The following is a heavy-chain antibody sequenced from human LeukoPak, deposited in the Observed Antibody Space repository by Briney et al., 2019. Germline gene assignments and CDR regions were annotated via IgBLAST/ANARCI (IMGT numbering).Heavy chain of an antibody. J-gene: IGHJ4*02. CDR1: GFTFSSYA. CDR2: ISYDGSNR. Sequence: GGSLRLSCAASGFTFSSYAMPWVRQAPGKGLEWVAVISYDGSNRYYADSVKGRFTISRDNSKNTLYLQMSSLRAEDTAVYYCARDLAFGYYDSSGALDYWGQGTLVTVSS. CDR3: ARDLAFGYYDSSGALDY. V-gene: IGHV3-30-3*01. D-gene: IGHD3-22*01.